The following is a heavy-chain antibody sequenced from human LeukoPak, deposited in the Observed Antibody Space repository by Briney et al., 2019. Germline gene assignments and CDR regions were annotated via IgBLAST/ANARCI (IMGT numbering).Heavy chain of an antibody. CDR3: ARGYCSSTSCYKGDY. V-gene: IGHV3-9*01. D-gene: IGHD2-2*02. CDR2: ISWNSGSI. CDR1: GFTFDDYA. J-gene: IGHJ4*02. Sequence: GGSLRLSCAASGFTFDDYAMHWVRQAPGKGLEWVSGISWNSGSIGYADSVKGRFTISRDNAKNSLYLQMNSLRAEDTALYYCARGYCSSTSCYKGDYWGQGTLVTVSS.